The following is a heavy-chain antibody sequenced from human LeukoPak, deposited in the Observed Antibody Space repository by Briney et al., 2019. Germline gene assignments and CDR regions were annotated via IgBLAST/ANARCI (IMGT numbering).Heavy chain of an antibody. CDR3: ARSRADILTGFSAFDI. CDR2: IYTSGST. CDR1: GGSISSYY. V-gene: IGHV4-4*07. J-gene: IGHJ3*02. Sequence: PSETLSLTCTVSGGSISSYYWSWIRQPAGKGLEWIGRIYTSGSTNYNPSLKSRVTMSVDTSKNQFSLKLSSVTAADTAVYYCARSRADILTGFSAFDIWGQGTMVTVSS. D-gene: IGHD3-9*01.